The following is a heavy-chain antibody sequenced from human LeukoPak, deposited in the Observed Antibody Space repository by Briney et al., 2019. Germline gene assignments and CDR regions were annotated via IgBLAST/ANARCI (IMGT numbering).Heavy chain of an antibody. V-gene: IGHV3-23*01. J-gene: IGHJ4*02. Sequence: GGSLRLSCAASGFTFSSYGMSWVRQAPGKGLEWVSAISGSGGSTYYADSVKGRFTISRDNSKNTLYLQMNSLRAEDTAVYYCATYSSGWYGPFDYWGQGTLVTVSS. D-gene: IGHD6-19*01. CDR2: ISGSGGST. CDR3: ATYSSGWYGPFDY. CDR1: GFTFSSYG.